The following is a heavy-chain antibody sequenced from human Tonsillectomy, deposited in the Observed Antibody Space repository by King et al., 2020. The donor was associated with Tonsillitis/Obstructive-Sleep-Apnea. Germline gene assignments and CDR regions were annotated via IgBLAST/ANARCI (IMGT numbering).Heavy chain of an antibody. J-gene: IGHJ6*03. V-gene: IGHV3-49*05. CDR2: IRSKGYGGTT. CDR1: GFTFGDYA. D-gene: IGHD1-26*01. Sequence: VQLVESGGGLVKPGRSLRLSCIGSGFTFGDYAMSWFRQAPGKGLEWVGFIRSKGYGGTTEYAASVKGRFAISRDDSKNIAYLQMNSLKTEDTAVYYCTRDRTMGPVHYYYYYMDVWGKGTTVTVSS. CDR3: TRDRTMGPVHYYYYYMDV.